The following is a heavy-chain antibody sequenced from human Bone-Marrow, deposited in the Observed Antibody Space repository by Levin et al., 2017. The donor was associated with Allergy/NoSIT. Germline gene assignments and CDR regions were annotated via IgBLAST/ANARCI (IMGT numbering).Heavy chain of an antibody. D-gene: IGHD2-2*02. V-gene: IGHV4-59*01. CDR1: GGSISSYY. J-gene: IGHJ5*02. CDR3: ARGGYLGYCSSTSCYSGGWFDP. Sequence: SETLSLTCTVSGGSISSYYWSWIRQPPGKGLEWIGYIYYSGSTNYNPSLKSRVTISVDTSKNQFSLKLSSVTAADTAVYYCARGGYLGYCSSTSCYSGGWFDPWGQGTLVTVSS. CDR2: IYYSGST.